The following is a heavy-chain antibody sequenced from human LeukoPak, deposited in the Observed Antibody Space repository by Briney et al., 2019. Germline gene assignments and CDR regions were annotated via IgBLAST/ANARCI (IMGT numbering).Heavy chain of an antibody. J-gene: IGHJ4*02. Sequence: GGSLRLSCEASGFTFNSHAMTWVRLAPGKGLEWVSSISGSGGHTYYADSVKGRFTISRDTSKNTLFLQMNSLRAEDTAVYYCARNDFGSGWLGDNWGQGTLVTVFS. D-gene: IGHD6-19*01. CDR1: GFTFNSHA. CDR3: ARNDFGSGWLGDN. V-gene: IGHV3-23*01. CDR2: ISGSGGHT.